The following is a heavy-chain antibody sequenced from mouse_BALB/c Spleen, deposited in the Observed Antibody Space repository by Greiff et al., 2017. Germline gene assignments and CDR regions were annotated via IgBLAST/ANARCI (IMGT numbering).Heavy chain of an antibody. J-gene: IGHJ4*01. V-gene: IGHV5-12-1*01. CDR1: GFAFSSYD. Sequence: EVQVVESGGGLVKPGGSLKLSCAASGFAFSSYDMSWVRQTPEKRLEWVAYISSGGGSTYYPDTVKGRFTISRDNAKNTLYLQMSSLKSEDTAMYYCARQGRVYAMDYWGQGTSVTVSS. CDR2: ISSGGGST. CDR3: ARQGRVYAMDY.